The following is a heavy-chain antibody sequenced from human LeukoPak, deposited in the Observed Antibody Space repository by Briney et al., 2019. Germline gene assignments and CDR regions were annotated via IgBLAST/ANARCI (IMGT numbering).Heavy chain of an antibody. V-gene: IGHV4-59*01. D-gene: IGHD5-12*01. CDR2: IYYSGST. CDR3: ARSKRGYEYYFDY. CDR1: GGSISSYY. J-gene: IGHJ4*02. Sequence: SETLSLTCTVSGGSISSYYCSWIRQPPGTGLEWVGYIYYSGSTNYNPSLKSRVTISIDTSKNQFSLKLSSMTAADTAVYYCARSKRGYEYYFDYWGQGTLVTVSS.